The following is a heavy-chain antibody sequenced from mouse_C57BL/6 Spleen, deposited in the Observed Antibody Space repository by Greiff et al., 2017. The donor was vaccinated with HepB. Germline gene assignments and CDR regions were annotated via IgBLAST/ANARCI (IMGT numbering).Heavy chain of an antibody. CDR1: GFTFSDYG. CDR3: ARWYYGSYAMDY. CDR2: ISSGSSTI. V-gene: IGHV5-17*01. Sequence: EVKLVESGGGLVKPGGSLKLSCAASGFTFSDYGMHWVRQAPEKGLEWVAYISSGSSTIYYADTVKGRFTISRDNAKNTLFLQMTSMRSEDTAMYYCARWYYGSYAMDYWGQGTSVTVSS. J-gene: IGHJ4*01. D-gene: IGHD1-1*01.